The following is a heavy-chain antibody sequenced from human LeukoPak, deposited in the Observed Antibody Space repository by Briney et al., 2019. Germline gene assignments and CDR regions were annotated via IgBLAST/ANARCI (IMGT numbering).Heavy chain of an antibody. CDR1: GDSIDSYY. J-gene: IGHJ4*02. CDR2: IYYRGTT. CDR3: ARLPRYGGYDHYDY. D-gene: IGHD5-12*01. Sequence: SETLSLTCTVSGDSIDSYYWSWIRQPPGKGLEWIGYIYYRGTTSYNPFLKSRVTISVDTSKNQFSLKLNSVTAADTAVYYCARLPRYGGYDHYDYWGQGILVIVSS. V-gene: IGHV4-59*12.